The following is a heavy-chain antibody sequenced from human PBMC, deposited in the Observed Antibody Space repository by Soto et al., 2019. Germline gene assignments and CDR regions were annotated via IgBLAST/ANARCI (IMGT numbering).Heavy chain of an antibody. D-gene: IGHD2-21*01. CDR2: ISYDGSNK. CDR1: GFTFSSYA. Sequence: QVQLVESGGGVVQPGRSLRLSCAASGFTFSSYAMHWVRQAPGKGLEWVAVISYDGSNKYYADSVKGRFTISRDNYKNTLYLPMNSLRAEDTAVYYFARDGRVVDTGMDVWGHGTTVTVSS. J-gene: IGHJ6*02. V-gene: IGHV3-30-3*01. CDR3: ARDGRVVDTGMDV.